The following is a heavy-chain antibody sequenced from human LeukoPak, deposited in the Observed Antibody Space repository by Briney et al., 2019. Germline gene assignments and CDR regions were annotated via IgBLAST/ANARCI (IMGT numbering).Heavy chain of an antibody. V-gene: IGHV3-43*02. D-gene: IGHD5-24*01. CDR1: GFTFDDYA. CDR2: ISGDGGST. CDR3: AKDMYGDGYNSPLTLFDY. J-gene: IGHJ4*02. Sequence: GGSLILSCAASGFTFDDYAMHWVRQAPGKGLGWVSLISGDGGSTYYADSVKGRFTISRDNSKNSLYLQMNSLRTEDTALYYCAKDMYGDGYNSPLTLFDYWGQGTLVTVSS.